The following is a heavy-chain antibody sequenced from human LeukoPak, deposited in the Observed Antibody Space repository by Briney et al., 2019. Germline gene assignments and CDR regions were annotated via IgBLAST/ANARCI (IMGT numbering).Heavy chain of an antibody. CDR3: AGVGTGTSGIDY. V-gene: IGHV4-39*07. CDR2: IYSSGST. Sequence: KSSETLSLTCTVSGGSISSNAYYWGWIRQPPGKGLEWIGTIYSSGSTYYNPSLKSRVTISVDTSKNQFSLKLSSVTAADTAVYYCAGVGTGTSGIDYWGQGTLVTVSS. CDR1: GGSISSNAYY. J-gene: IGHJ4*02. D-gene: IGHD2-2*01.